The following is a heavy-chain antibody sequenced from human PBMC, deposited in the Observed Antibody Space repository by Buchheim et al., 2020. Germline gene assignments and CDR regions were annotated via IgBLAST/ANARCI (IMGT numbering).Heavy chain of an antibody. J-gene: IGHJ4*02. Sequence: EVQLVESGGGLVQPGRSLRLSCTASGFTFGDYAMSWVRQAPGKGLEWVGFIRSKAYGGTTEYAASVKGRFTISRDDSKSIAYLQMNSLKTEDTAVYYCTRFGGYYSPLDYWGQGTL. D-gene: IGHD2/OR15-2a*01. CDR2: IRSKAYGGTT. V-gene: IGHV3-49*04. CDR3: TRFGGYYSPLDY. CDR1: GFTFGDYA.